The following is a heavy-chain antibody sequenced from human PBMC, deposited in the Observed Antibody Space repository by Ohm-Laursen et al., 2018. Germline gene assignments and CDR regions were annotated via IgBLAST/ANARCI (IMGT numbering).Heavy chain of an antibody. CDR1: GGSISSYY. Sequence: SETLSLTCSVSGGSISSYYWSWTRQCPGLGLEGHGYIYKSGSTNCNSSLKSRVTISKDTSKNQFSLKMTSVTAADTAVYYWVREVIMITFGGVIVDYYGMDVWGQGTTVTVSS. CDR3: VREVIMITFGGVIVDYYGMDV. CDR2: IYKSGST. V-gene: IGHV4-59*01. J-gene: IGHJ6*02. D-gene: IGHD3-16*02.